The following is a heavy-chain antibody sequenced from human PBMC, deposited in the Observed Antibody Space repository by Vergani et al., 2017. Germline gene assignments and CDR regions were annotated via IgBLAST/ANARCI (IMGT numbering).Heavy chain of an antibody. CDR3: ARKTMSGFDL. Sequence: EVQLVESGGGLVQPGGSLRLSCAASGFTFSSYSMNWVRQATGKGREWVSYISSSSSTIYYADSVMGRFTISRDNAKNSLYLQMNRLRAEDTAVYYCARKTMSGFDLWGRGTLVTVSS. CDR1: GFTFSSYS. CDR2: ISSSSSTI. J-gene: IGHJ2*01. D-gene: IGHD1-1*01. V-gene: IGHV3-48*01.